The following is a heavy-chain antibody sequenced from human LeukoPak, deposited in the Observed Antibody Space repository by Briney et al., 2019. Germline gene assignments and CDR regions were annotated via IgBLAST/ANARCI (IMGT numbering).Heavy chain of an antibody. CDR2: ISSSSSTI. CDR3: ARLGYCSSTSCPDLDY. V-gene: IGHV3-48*04. CDR1: GFTFSSYS. Sequence: GGSLRLSCAASGFTFSSYSMNWVRQAPGEGLEWVSYISSSSSTIYYADSVKGRFTISRDNAKNSLYLQMNNLRAEDTAVYYCARLGYCSSTSCPDLDYWGQGTLVTVSS. J-gene: IGHJ4*02. D-gene: IGHD2-2*01.